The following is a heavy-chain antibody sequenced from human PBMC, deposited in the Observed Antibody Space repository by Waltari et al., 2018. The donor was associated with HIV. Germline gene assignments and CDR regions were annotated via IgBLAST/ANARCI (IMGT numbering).Heavy chain of an antibody. Sequence: QVQLVQSGAEVKTPGASVKVSCKASGITLSTYAMHWVRQAPGQRLEWMGWINVGNGNSDYSQKFQGRVTITRDKSASTAYMELSGLRSEDTAVYYCASEQYSSDWYDNHWGQGTLVTVSS. J-gene: IGHJ5*02. V-gene: IGHV1-3*01. D-gene: IGHD6-19*01. CDR2: INVGNGNS. CDR3: ASEQYSSDWYDNH. CDR1: GITLSTYA.